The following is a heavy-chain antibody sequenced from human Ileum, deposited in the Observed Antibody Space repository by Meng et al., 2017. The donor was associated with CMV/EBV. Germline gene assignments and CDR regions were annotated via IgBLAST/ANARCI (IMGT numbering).Heavy chain of an antibody. Sequence: VQPEEGCPRLVKPSQPLSLACAGSGGSISSGDYYWSWIREPPGKGLEWIGYINYRGTTYYNPSLKSRLTISVDTSNNQFSLILSSVTAADTALYYCARAISGHYYVPWGQGTLVTVSS. CDR1: GGSISSGDYY. CDR2: INYRGTT. J-gene: IGHJ1*01. D-gene: IGHD3-22*01. CDR3: ARAISGHYYVP. V-gene: IGHV4-30-4*08.